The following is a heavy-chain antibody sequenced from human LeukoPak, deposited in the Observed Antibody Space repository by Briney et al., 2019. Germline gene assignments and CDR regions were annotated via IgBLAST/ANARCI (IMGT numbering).Heavy chain of an antibody. V-gene: IGHV3-23*01. CDR3: AKDQSSAAAESNWFDP. J-gene: IGHJ5*02. D-gene: IGHD6-13*01. CDR2: ISGSGGST. Sequence: PGGSLRLSCAASGFTFSSYAMSWVRQAPGKGLEWVSAISGSGGSTYYADSVKGRFTISRDNSKNTLYLQMNSLRAEDTAVYYCAKDQSSAAAESNWFDPWGQGTLVTVSS. CDR1: GFTFSSYA.